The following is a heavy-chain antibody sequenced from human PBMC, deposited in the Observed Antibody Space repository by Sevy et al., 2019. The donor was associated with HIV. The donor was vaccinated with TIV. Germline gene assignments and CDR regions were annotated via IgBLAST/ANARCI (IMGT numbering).Heavy chain of an antibody. Sequence: GESLKISCKASGYTFTSYGISWVRQAPGQGLEWMGWISAYNGNTNYAQKLQGRVTMTTDTSTSTAYMELRSLRSDDTAVYYCARDPPRGSDFWSGYGGLGYYYYYGMDVWGQGTTVTVSS. CDR1: GYTFTSYG. CDR3: ARDPPRGSDFWSGYGGLGYYYYYGMDV. V-gene: IGHV1-18*01. J-gene: IGHJ6*02. CDR2: ISAYNGNT. D-gene: IGHD3-3*01.